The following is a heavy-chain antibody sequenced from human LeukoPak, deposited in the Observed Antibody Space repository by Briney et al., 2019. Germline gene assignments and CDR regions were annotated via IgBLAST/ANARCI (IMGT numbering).Heavy chain of an antibody. CDR3: AKRNWYSSGWYLDY. V-gene: IGHV3-30*18. J-gene: IGHJ4*02. D-gene: IGHD6-19*01. CDR1: GFTFSSYG. CDR2: ISYDGSNK. Sequence: GRSLRLSCAASGFTFSSYGMHWVRQAPGKGLEWVAVISYDGSNKYYADSVKGRFTISRDNSKNTLYLQMNSLRAEDTAVYYCAKRNWYSSGWYLDYWGQGTLVTVSS.